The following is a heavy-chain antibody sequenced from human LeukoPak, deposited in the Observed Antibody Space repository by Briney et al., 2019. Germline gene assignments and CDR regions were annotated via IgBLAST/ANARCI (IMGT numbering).Heavy chain of an antibody. D-gene: IGHD5-18*01. V-gene: IGHV3-23*01. CDR1: GFTFSSYA. J-gene: IGHJ4*02. CDR3: AKVGYSYGHGEGGAY. CDR2: ISGSGGST. Sequence: GGSLRLSCAASGFTFSSYAMSWVRQAPGKGLEWVSAISGSGGSTYYADSVKGRFTISRDNSKNTLYLQMNSLRAEDTAVYYCAKVGYSYGHGEGGAYWGQGTLVTVSS.